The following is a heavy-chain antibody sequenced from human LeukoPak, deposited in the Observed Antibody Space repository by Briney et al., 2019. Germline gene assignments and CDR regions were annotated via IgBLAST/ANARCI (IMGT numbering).Heavy chain of an antibody. V-gene: IGHV3-53*04. Sequence: GGSLRLSCAASGFSVGSNFMSWVRQFPGMGLEWISTIYIGGTTYYAEYLKGRVTISRQKSKNTLYLQMNGLRAEDTAVYYCARAESCSGGSSCLKDWGQGTLVTVSS. J-gene: IGHJ4*02. CDR3: ARAESCSGGSSCLKD. D-gene: IGHD2-15*01. CDR1: GFSVGSNF. CDR2: IYIGGTT.